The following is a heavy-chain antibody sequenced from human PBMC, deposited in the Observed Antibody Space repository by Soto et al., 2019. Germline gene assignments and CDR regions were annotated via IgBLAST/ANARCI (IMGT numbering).Heavy chain of an antibody. CDR1: GGSISSSSYY. D-gene: IGHD2-15*01. CDR3: ARHLTYCSAGSCYSDFPYYGMDV. Sequence: PSETLSLTCTVSGGSISSSSYYWGWIRQPPGKGLEWIGSSFYSGSTYYNPSLKSRFTISVDTSKNQFSLKLSSVTAADTAVYYCARHLTYCSAGSCYSDFPYYGMDVWGQGTTVTVSS. J-gene: IGHJ6*02. CDR2: SFYSGST. V-gene: IGHV4-39*01.